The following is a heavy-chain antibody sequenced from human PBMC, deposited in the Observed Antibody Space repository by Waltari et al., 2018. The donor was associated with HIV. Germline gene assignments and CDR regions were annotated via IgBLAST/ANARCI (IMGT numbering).Heavy chain of an antibody. CDR2: ISANTGNT. J-gene: IGHJ4*02. V-gene: IGHV1-18*01. CDR3: ARGGGSCSNGVCYLMYTAMAPFDY. CDR1: GYTFPAHA. D-gene: IGHD2-8*01. Sequence: QVQLVQSGAEVKRSGASVKVPFKTSGYTFPAHAISRARQAPGQRLEWMGWISANTGNTDSAQKFQGRVTMTTDTSTNTAYLELRSLRSDDTAVYYCARGGGSCSNGVCYLMYTAMAPFDYWGQGTLVTVSS.